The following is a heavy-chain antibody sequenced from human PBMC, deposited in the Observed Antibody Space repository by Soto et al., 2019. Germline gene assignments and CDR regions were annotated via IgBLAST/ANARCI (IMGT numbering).Heavy chain of an antibody. Sequence: GGSLRLSCAASGFTFSNYTMNWVRQAPGKGLEWVSSITRSSDYIYYADSVKGRFTISRDNAKNSLYLQMNSLRAEDTAVYYCPREGHGDWFDPWGQGTLVTVSS. CDR1: GFTFSNYT. J-gene: IGHJ5*02. V-gene: IGHV3-21*01. D-gene: IGHD3-10*01. CDR3: PREGHGDWFDP. CDR2: ITRSSDYI.